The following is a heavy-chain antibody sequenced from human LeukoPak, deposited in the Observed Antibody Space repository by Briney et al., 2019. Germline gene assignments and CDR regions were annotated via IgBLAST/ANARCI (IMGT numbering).Heavy chain of an antibody. CDR3: ASAETPGATLDY. V-gene: IGHV3-74*01. CDR2: INTQGTYT. Sequence: PGGSLRLSCAVSGITFSSYWMHWVRQDPGRGLLWVSRINTQGTYTNYADSVKGRFTISRDNAKNTLYLQMNSLRAEDTAVYYCASAETPGATLDYWGQGTLVTVSS. J-gene: IGHJ4*02. CDR1: GITFSSYW. D-gene: IGHD1-26*01.